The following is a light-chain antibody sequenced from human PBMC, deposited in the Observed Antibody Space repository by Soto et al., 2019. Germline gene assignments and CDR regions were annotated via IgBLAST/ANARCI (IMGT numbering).Light chain of an antibody. J-gene: IGKJ1*01. V-gene: IGKV3-11*01. CDR2: DAS. CDR3: QQYGGSRWT. CDR1: QSVSSY. Sequence: EIVLTQSPATLSLSPGERATLSCRASQSVSSYLAWYQQKPGQAPRLLIYDASNRATGIPARFSGSGSGTEFTLTISSLQSEDFAVYYCQQYGGSRWTFGQGTKVDI.